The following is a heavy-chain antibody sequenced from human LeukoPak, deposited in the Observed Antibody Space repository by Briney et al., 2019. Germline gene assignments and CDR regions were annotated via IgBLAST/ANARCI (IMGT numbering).Heavy chain of an antibody. V-gene: IGHV3-21*01. CDR2: ISSSSSYI. CDR3: ATYSSMNAREFQH. CDR1: GFTFSSYS. Sequence: GGSLRLSCAASGFTFSSYSMNWVRQAPGKGLEWVSSISSSSSYIYYADSVKGRFTISRDNAKNSLYLQMNSLRAEDTAVYYCATYSSMNAREFQHWGQGTLVTVSS. D-gene: IGHD2-2*01. J-gene: IGHJ1*01.